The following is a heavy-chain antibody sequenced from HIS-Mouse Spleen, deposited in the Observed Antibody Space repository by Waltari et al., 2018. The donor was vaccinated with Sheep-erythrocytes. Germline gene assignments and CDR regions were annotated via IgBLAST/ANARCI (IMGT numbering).Heavy chain of an antibody. CDR2: ISWNSGSI. D-gene: IGHD3-3*01. Sequence: EVQLVESGGGLVQPGRSLRLSCAASGFTFDDYAMHWVRQAPGKGLGWVSGISWNSGSIGYADSVKGRFTISRDNAKNSLYLQMNSLRAEDTALYYCAKDGPSYYDFWSGFDYWGQGTLVTVSS. CDR3: AKDGPSYYDFWSGFDY. CDR1: GFTFDDYA. J-gene: IGHJ4*02. V-gene: IGHV3-9*01.